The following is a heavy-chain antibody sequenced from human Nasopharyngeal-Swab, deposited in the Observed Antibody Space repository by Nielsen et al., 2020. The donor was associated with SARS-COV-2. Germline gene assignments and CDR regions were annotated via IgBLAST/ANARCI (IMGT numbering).Heavy chain of an antibody. CDR2: ISAYNGNT. CDR3: ATEFYGSGSYYSNWFDP. Sequence: ASVKVSCKASGYTFTSYGISWLRQPPGQGLEWMGWISAYNGNTNYAQKLQGRVTMTTDASTSTAYMELRSLRSDDTAVYYCATEFYGSGSYYSNWFDPWGQGTLVTVSS. V-gene: IGHV1-18*01. CDR1: GYTFTSYG. J-gene: IGHJ5*02. D-gene: IGHD3-10*01.